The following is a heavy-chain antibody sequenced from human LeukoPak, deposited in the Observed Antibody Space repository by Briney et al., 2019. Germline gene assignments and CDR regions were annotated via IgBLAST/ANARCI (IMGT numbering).Heavy chain of an antibody. CDR1: GGSISSSNW. Sequence: SETLSLTCAVSGGSISSSNWWSWVRQPPGKGLEWIGEIYHSGSTNYNPSLKSRVTMSVDTSKNHFSLKLSSVTAVDTAVYYCARTDSSGYYPDYWGQGTLVTVSS. CDR3: ARTDSSGYYPDY. J-gene: IGHJ4*02. V-gene: IGHV4-4*02. D-gene: IGHD3-22*01. CDR2: IYHSGST.